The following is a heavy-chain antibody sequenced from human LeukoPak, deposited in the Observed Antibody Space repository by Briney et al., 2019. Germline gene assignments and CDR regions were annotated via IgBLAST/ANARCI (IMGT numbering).Heavy chain of an antibody. V-gene: IGHV3-21*01. D-gene: IGHD3-10*01. CDR3: ARVGWFGELTRHPGGDF. J-gene: IGHJ4*02. Sequence: GGSLRLSCAASGFTFDSYSMNWVRQVPGKGLEWVSSISSTASFIYYADSVKGRLTISRDNAENSLYLQMNSLRAEDTAVYYCARVGWFGELTRHPGGDFWGQGTLVTVSS. CDR1: GFTFDSYS. CDR2: ISSTASFI.